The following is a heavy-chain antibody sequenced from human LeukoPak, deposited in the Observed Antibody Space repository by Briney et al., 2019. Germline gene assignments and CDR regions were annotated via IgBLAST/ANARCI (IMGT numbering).Heavy chain of an antibody. Sequence: SETLSLTCSVSGGSISGYYWSWIRQPPGKGLECIGYIYYSGSTNYNPSLKSRVTISVDTSKNQLSLKLNSVTAADTAVYYCARFGSSSWIDYWGQGTLVTVSS. CDR2: IYYSGST. J-gene: IGHJ4*02. D-gene: IGHD6-13*01. V-gene: IGHV4-59*01. CDR1: GGSISGYY. CDR3: ARFGSSSWIDY.